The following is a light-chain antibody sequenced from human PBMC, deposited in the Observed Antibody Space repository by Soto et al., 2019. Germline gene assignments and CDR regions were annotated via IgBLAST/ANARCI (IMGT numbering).Light chain of an antibody. CDR2: EGS. J-gene: IGLJ2*01. V-gene: IGLV2-23*01. Sequence: QSALTQPASLSGSPGQSITISCTGTSSHVSWYQHHPGKAPKLMIYEGSERPSGVSNRFSGSRSGNTASLTISGLQAEDEAYHYCCSYVGAVIFGGGTKLTVL. CDR3: CSYVGAVI. CDR1: SSHV.